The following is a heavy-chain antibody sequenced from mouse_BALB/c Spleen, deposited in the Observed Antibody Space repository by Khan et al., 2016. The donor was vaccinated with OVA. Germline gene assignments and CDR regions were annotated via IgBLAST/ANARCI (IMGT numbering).Heavy chain of an antibody. CDR1: GYSFTGYN. V-gene: IGHV1-39*01. CDR3: TRGYGNYVRYYFDY. D-gene: IGHD2-10*02. Sequence: VQLQQSGPELEKPGASVKISCKASGYSFTGYNMNWVKQSNGKSLEWIGNIDPYYGGATYNQKFKGKATLTVDKSSSTAYMQLKSLTSEDSAVYYCTRGYGNYVRYYFDYWSQGTTLAVSS. CDR2: IDPYYGGA. J-gene: IGHJ2*01.